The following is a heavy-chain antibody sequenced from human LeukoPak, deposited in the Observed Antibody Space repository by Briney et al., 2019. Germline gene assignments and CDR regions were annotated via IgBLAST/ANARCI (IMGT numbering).Heavy chain of an antibody. J-gene: IGHJ4*02. CDR1: GGSISSYY. D-gene: IGHD5/OR15-5a*01. Sequence: SETLSLTCIVSGGSISSYYWNWIRQPPGKGLEWIGYIYYSGSTNYNPSLKSRVTISVDTSKNQFSLKLSSVTAADTAVYYCARGGRDSTIPDYWGQGTLVTVSS. V-gene: IGHV4-59*01. CDR3: ARGGRDSTIPDY. CDR2: IYYSGST.